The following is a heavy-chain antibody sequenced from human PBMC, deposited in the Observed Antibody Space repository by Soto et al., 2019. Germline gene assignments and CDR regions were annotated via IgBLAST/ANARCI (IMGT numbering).Heavy chain of an antibody. D-gene: IGHD3-22*01. V-gene: IGHV1-3*01. J-gene: IGHJ4*02. Sequence: GASVKVSCKASGYTFTSFAIHWVRQAPGQRPEWMGWINPDNGHTRYSQKFQGRVTITRDTSASAAYMELSSLRSDDMAVYYCATDPHYYDTTGYCLDNWGQGTLVTVSS. CDR2: INPDNGHT. CDR3: ATDPHYYDTTGYCLDN. CDR1: GYTFTSFA.